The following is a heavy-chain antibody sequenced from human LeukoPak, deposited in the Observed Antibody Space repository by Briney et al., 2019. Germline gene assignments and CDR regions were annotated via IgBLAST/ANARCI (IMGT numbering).Heavy chain of an antibody. CDR2: IYYSGST. V-gene: IGHV4-39*01. CDR3: ARHEDRNWYFDH. Sequence: PSETLSLTCTVSGGSISSSHYYWGWIRQPPGKGLEWIGTIYYSGSTYYNPSLKSRVTISVDTSKNQFSLKLSSVTAPDTAVYYCARHEDRNWYFDHWGQGTLVTVSS. J-gene: IGHJ4*02. D-gene: IGHD1-1*01. CDR1: GGSISSSHYY.